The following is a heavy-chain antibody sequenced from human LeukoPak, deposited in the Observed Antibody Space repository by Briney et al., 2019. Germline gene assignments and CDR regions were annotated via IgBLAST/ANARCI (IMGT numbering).Heavy chain of an antibody. Sequence: GGSMRLSCEASGFIFKDFYMTWVRQAPGTGLEWVATINQDGSAEYYVDSAKGRFTMSRDNAKNSVFLQMDSLRAEETAVYYCARSVGAGNNYFYYGMDVWGQGTTVTVSS. D-gene: IGHD1-26*01. CDR3: ARSVGAGNNYFYYGMDV. V-gene: IGHV3-7*01. CDR1: GFIFKDFY. CDR2: INQDGSAE. J-gene: IGHJ6*02.